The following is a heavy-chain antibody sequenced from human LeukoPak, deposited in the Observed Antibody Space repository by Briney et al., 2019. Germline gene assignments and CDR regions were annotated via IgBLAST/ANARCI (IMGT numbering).Heavy chain of an antibody. D-gene: IGHD3-22*01. V-gene: IGHV1-69*02. Sequence: SVKVSCKASGGTFSSYTISWVRQAPGQGLEWMGRIIPILGIANYAQKFQGRVTITADKSTSTAYMELSSLRSEDTAVYYCARQNAYYYDSSGYPEHALDIWGQGTMVTVSS. J-gene: IGHJ3*02. CDR3: ARQNAYYYDSSGYPEHALDI. CDR1: GGTFSSYT. CDR2: IIPILGIA.